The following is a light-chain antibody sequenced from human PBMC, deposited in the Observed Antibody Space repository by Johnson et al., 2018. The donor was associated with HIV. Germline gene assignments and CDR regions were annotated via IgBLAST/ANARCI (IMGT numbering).Light chain of an antibody. J-gene: IGLJ1*01. V-gene: IGLV1-51*02. Sequence: QSVLTQPPSVSAAPVQKVTISCSGSSSNIGKNYVSWYQQSPGTAPKLLIYENNKRPSGIPDRFSGSKSGTSATLGISGLQTGDEADYYCGTWYTSLTVGVFGTGTKSTVV. CDR3: GTWYTSLTVGV. CDR1: SSNIGKNY. CDR2: ENN.